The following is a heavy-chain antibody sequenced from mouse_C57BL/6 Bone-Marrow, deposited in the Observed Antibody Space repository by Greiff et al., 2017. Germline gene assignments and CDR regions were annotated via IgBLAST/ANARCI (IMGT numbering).Heavy chain of an antibody. CDR3: ASSCACDYYTMDY. CDR2: MHPDGGSP. J-gene: IGHJ4*01. Sequence: QVQLQQPGAELVKPGASVKLSCKASGYNFTNYWMHWVKQRPGQGLEWIGMMHPDGGSPDYNEKFKSEATVSVDKSSRTAYMELSSLTSEDTAVYSCASSCACDYYTMDYWGQGTSVTVSS. V-gene: IGHV1-64*01. CDR1: GYNFTNYW.